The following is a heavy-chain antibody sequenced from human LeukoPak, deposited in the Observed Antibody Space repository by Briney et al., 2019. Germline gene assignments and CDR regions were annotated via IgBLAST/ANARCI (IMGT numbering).Heavy chain of an antibody. V-gene: IGHV4-38-2*02. CDR2: IYHSGNT. CDR1: GYSISSGYY. D-gene: IGHD6-6*01. Sequence: SETLSLTCTVSGYSISSGYYWGWIRQPPGKGLEWIGSIYHSGNTYYNPSLKSRVTISVDTSKNQFSLKLSSVTAADTAVYYCARGIAEKSIAASPFDYWGQGTLVTVSS. J-gene: IGHJ4*02. CDR3: ARGIAEKSIAASPFDY.